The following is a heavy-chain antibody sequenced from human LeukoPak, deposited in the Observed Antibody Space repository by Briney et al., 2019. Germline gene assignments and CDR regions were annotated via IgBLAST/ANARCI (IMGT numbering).Heavy chain of an antibody. CDR3: ARGGLVEYSNYRYYYYYYGMDV. V-gene: IGHV4-4*07. D-gene: IGHD4-11*01. CDR2: IYTSGST. CDR1: GGSISSYY. Sequence: SETLSLTCTVSGGSISSYYWSWIRQPAGKGLEWIGRIYTSGSTNCNPSFKSRVTMSVDTSKNQFSLKLSSVTAADTAVYYCARGGLVEYSNYRYYYYYYGMDVWGQGTTVTVSS. J-gene: IGHJ6*02.